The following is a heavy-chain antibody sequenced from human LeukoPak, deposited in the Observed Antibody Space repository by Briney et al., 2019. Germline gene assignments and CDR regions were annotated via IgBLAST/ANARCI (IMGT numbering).Heavy chain of an antibody. CDR2: ITGSGDTT. Sequence: GASLRLSCAASGFIFRNYAMSWVRQAPGKGLEWVSAITGSGDTTYYADSVKGRFTISRDNSKNTLYVELNTLRAEDTAVYYCAKWGDYDILTGYYVSDFWGQGTLVTVSS. CDR3: AKWGDYDILTGYYVSDF. J-gene: IGHJ4*02. CDR1: GFIFRNYA. V-gene: IGHV3-23*01. D-gene: IGHD3-9*01.